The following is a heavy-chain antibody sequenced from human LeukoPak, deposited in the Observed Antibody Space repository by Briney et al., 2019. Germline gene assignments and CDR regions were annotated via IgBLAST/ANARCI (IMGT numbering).Heavy chain of an antibody. CDR1: GFTFSSYW. V-gene: IGHV3-74*01. CDR3: ARDDYGGRGEFDY. CDR2: INSDGSTK. D-gene: IGHD4-23*01. J-gene: IGHJ4*02. Sequence: GGSLRLSCAASGFTFSSYWMHWVRQAPGKGLVWVSRINSDGSTKSYADSVKGRFTISRDNAKNTLYLQMNSLRAEDTAVYYCARDDYGGRGEFDYWGQGTLVTVSS.